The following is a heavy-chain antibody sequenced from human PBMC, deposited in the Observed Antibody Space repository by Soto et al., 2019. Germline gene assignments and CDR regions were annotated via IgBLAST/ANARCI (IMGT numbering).Heavy chain of an antibody. CDR2: IAHSGTV. CDR3: ARSFGWYAIDY. D-gene: IGHD6-19*01. Sequence: QVLLQESGPGLVKPSGTLSLSCTVSGGPISSGYFCGWVRQPPGKGLEWLGDIAHSGTVNYNQSLKIRVTISMDKSTRQFSLKLNSVTAAATAVYYCARSFGWYAIDYWGQGILVIVSS. V-gene: IGHV4-4*02. CDR1: GGPISSGYF. J-gene: IGHJ4*02.